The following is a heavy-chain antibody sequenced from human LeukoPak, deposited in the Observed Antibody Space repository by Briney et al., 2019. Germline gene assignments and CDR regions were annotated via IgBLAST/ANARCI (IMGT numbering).Heavy chain of an antibody. CDR3: ARAGIVARRGGVFDY. Sequence: SQTLSLTCTVSGGSISSGGYYWSWIRQPPGKGLEWIGEINHSGSTNYNPSLKSRVTISVGTSKNQFSLKLSSVTAADTAVYYCARAGIVARRGGVFDYWGQGTLVTVPS. CDR1: GGSISSGGYY. D-gene: IGHD6-6*01. J-gene: IGHJ4*02. CDR2: INHSGST. V-gene: IGHV4-30-2*01.